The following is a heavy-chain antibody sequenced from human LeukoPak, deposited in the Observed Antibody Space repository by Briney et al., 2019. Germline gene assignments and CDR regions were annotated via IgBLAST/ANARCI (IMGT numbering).Heavy chain of an antibody. Sequence: SETLSLTCTVSGGSISSSSYYWGWIRQPPGKGLEWIGSIYYSGSTYYNPSLKSRVTISVDTSKNQFSLKLSSVTAADTAVYYCASPKHDTYYNFWSGYFGAFDIWGLGTLVTVSS. CDR2: IYYSGST. J-gene: IGHJ3*02. CDR1: GGSISSSSYY. V-gene: IGHV4-39*01. CDR3: ASPKHDTYYNFWSGYFGAFDI. D-gene: IGHD3-3*01.